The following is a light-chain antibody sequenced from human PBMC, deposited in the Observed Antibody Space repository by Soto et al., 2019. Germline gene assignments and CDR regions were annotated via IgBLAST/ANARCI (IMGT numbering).Light chain of an antibody. Sequence: EIVMTQSPATLSVSPGERATLSCRASQSVSDNLAWYQQKPGQAPRLLIYGASTRATGITAGFSGSGSGTEFTLTISSLQSEDFAVYYCQQYNNWPLTFGGGTKVEIK. CDR3: QQYNNWPLT. CDR2: GAS. V-gene: IGKV3-15*01. J-gene: IGKJ4*01. CDR1: QSVSDN.